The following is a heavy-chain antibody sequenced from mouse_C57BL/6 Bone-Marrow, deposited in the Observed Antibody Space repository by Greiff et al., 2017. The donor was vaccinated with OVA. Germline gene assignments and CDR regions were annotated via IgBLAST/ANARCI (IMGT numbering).Heavy chain of an antibody. V-gene: IGHV1-54*01. CDR2: INPGSGGT. J-gene: IGHJ4*01. D-gene: IGHD2-4*01. Sequence: QVQLQQSGAELVRPGTSVKVSCKASGYAFTNYLIEWVKQRPGQGLEWIGVINPGSGGTNYNEKFKGKATLTADKSSSTAYMQLSSLTSEDSAVYICSRDYDYSYAMDYWGQGTSVTVSS. CDR3: SRDYDYSYAMDY. CDR1: GYAFTNYL.